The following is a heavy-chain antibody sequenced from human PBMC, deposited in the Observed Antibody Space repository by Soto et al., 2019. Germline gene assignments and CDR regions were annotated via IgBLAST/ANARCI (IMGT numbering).Heavy chain of an antibody. J-gene: IGHJ6*02. V-gene: IGHV1-69*12. Sequence: QVHLVQSGAEVKKPGSSVKVSCKASGGTFSNYAISWVRQAPGQGLEWMGGIIPIFDTANYAQKFQGRVTITADESTSTAYMELSSPRSEDTAVYYCARHDCISSSCYYYYYYGMDVWGQGTTVTVSS. CDR1: GGTFSNYA. D-gene: IGHD2-2*01. CDR2: IIPIFDTA. CDR3: ARHDCISSSCYYYYYYGMDV.